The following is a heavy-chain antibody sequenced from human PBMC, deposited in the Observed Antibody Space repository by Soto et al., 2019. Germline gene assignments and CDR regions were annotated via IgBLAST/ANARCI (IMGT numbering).Heavy chain of an antibody. V-gene: IGHV1-18*01. J-gene: IGHJ5*02. CDR1: GYTFTSYG. D-gene: IGHD2-15*01. CDR2: ISGYNGNT. CDR3: ARGYCSGGSCYTHWFDP. Sequence: GASVKVSCKASGYTFTSYGISWVRQAPGQGLEWMGWISGYNGNTNYAQKLQGRVTMTKDTSTSTANMELRSLRSDDTAVYYCARGYCSGGSCYTHWFDPWGQGTLVTVSS.